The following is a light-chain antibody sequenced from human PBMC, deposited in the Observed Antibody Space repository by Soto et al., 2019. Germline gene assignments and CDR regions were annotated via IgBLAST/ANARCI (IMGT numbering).Light chain of an antibody. V-gene: IGLV2-8*01. CDR1: SSDVGGHNY. Sequence: QSALTQPPSASGSPGQSVTISCTGTSSDVGGHNYVSWYQQHPGKAPKLIIYDVNKRPSGVPDRFSGSKSGNTASLTVSGLQAEDEADYYCSSYSSSSPVVFGGGTKVTVL. CDR2: DVN. CDR3: SSYSSSSPVV. J-gene: IGLJ2*01.